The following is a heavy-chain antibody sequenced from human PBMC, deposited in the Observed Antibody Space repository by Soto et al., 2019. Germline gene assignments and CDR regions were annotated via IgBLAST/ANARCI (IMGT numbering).Heavy chain of an antibody. J-gene: IGHJ6*02. CDR1: GGPISSYY. Sequence: PSETLSLTCTVSGGPISSYYWSWIRQPPGKGLEWIGYISYSGSTNYNPSLKSRVTISVDTSKNQFSLKLSSVTAADTAVYYCASLDVWGQGTTVTVSS. CDR3: ASLDV. V-gene: IGHV4-59*01. CDR2: ISYSGST.